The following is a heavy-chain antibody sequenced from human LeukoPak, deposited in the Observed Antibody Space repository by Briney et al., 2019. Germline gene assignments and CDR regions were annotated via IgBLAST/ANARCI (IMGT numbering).Heavy chain of an antibody. Sequence: GGSLRLSCAASGFTFSSYEMNWVRQAPGKGLEWVSYISSSGSTIYYADSVKGRFTISRDNAKNSPYLQMNSLRAEDTAVYYCARLGLWQQLGSDYWGQGTLVTVSS. V-gene: IGHV3-48*03. CDR2: ISSSGSTI. D-gene: IGHD6-13*01. CDR1: GFTFSSYE. J-gene: IGHJ4*02. CDR3: ARLGLWQQLGSDY.